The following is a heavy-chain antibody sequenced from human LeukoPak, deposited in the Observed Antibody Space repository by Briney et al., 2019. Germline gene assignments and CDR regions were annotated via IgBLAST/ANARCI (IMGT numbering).Heavy chain of an antibody. J-gene: IGHJ4*02. CDR3: VREEEGGTFDY. CDR1: GYIFTSYY. Sequence: ASVKVSCKASGYIFTSYYNHWVRQAPGQGLEWMGIIYPSAGYANYAQTFQGRVTMAMDTSTSTVDMELSSLRSEDTAVYYCVREEEGGTFDYWGQGTLVTVSS. V-gene: IGHV1-46*01. D-gene: IGHD3-16*01. CDR2: IYPSAGYA.